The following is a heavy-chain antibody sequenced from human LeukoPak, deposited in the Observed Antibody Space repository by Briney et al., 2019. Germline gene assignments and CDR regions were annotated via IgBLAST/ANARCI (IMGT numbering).Heavy chain of an antibody. J-gene: IGHJ4*02. CDR2: IWYDGSKK. CDR1: GFTFSDYG. V-gene: IGHV3-33*01. CDR3: ARAHSSSSTFDL. Sequence: GGSLRLSCAASGFTFSDYGIHWVLQAPGQGLEWVALIWYDGSKKYYADSVKGRFTISRDNTKNTLYLQLNSLRADDTAVYYCARAHSSSSTFDLWGQGTLVTVSS. D-gene: IGHD6-6*01.